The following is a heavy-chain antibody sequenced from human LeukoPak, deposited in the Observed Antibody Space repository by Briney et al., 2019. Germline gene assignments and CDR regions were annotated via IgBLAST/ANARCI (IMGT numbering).Heavy chain of an antibody. J-gene: IGHJ4*02. V-gene: IGHV4-59*01. Sequence: SETLSLTCTVSGGSISSYYWSWIRQPPGKGLEWIGYVYYSGSTNYNPSLKSRVTISVDTSKNQFSLKLSSVTAADTAVYYCARDDGDYSFDYWGQGTLVTVSS. D-gene: IGHD4-17*01. CDR3: ARDDGDYSFDY. CDR1: GGSISSYY. CDR2: VYYSGST.